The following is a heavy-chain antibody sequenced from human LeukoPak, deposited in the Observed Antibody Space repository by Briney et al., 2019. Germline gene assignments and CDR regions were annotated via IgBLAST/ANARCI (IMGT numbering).Heavy chain of an antibody. V-gene: IGHV3-30*18. J-gene: IGHJ3*02. Sequence: AGSLRLSCSASGFTFSSYGMHWVRQAPGQGLEWVAVISYDGSTRYYADFVNGRFTITRDNSKNTLYLQMNILRAEDTAVYYCAKDLAEKYAFDIWGQGTMVTVSS. CDR3: AKDLAEKYAFDI. CDR2: ISYDGSTR. D-gene: IGHD3-16*01. CDR1: GFTFSSYG.